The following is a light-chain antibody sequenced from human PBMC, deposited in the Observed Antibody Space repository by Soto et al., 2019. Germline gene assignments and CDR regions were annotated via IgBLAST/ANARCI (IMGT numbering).Light chain of an antibody. J-gene: IGKJ1*01. Sequence: IVMTPSPSPLSVSPGERATPSCSASRSVRASYLAWYQQSPGQPPRLLIYDASTRAPGIPDRFSGSGSGTDFTLTIRRLEPEDFAVYYCQQYGTLATFGQGTRVEIK. CDR2: DAS. V-gene: IGKV3-20*01. CDR1: RSVRASY. CDR3: QQYGTLAT.